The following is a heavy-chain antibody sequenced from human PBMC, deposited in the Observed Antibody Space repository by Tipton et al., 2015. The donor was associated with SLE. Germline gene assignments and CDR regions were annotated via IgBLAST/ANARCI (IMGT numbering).Heavy chain of an antibody. CDR1: GGSISTTGYY. CDR3: ARRCSGCLDY. Sequence: TLSLTCTVSGGSISTTGYYWDWIRQPPGKGLEWIGRIYYTGVTYFNPSLKGRLTMSVDASNDQFFLKMTSVDAADTAVYYCARRCSGCLDYWGQGILVTVSS. J-gene: IGHJ4*02. V-gene: IGHV4-39*01. D-gene: IGHD5-12*01. CDR2: IYYTGVT.